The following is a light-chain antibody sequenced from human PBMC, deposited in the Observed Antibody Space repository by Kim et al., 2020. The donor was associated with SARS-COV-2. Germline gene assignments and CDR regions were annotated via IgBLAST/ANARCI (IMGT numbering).Light chain of an antibody. V-gene: IGLV2-23*01. CDR2: EDN. J-gene: IGLJ1*01. Sequence: QSLTISCTGNSSDLGSHNPISWYQQHPGKAPQLMTCEDNRRPSVVSNRFSGSKSGNTASLTISGLQAEDEAEYYCCSYAGDSTFVFGTGTKVTVL. CDR3: CSYAGDSTFV. CDR1: SSDLGSHNP.